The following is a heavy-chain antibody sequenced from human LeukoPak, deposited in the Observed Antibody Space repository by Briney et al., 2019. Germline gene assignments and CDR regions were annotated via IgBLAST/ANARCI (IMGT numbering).Heavy chain of an antibody. V-gene: IGHV1-2*06. D-gene: IGHD3-22*01. J-gene: IGHJ4*02. CDR1: GYTFTGYY. Sequence: GASVKVSCKASGYTFTGYYMHWVRQALGQGLEWMGRINPNSGGTNYAQKFQGRVTMTRDTSISTAYMELSRLRSDDTAVYYCARDSDYDSSGWSPTWGQGTLVTVSS. CDR3: ARDSDYDSSGWSPT. CDR2: INPNSGGT.